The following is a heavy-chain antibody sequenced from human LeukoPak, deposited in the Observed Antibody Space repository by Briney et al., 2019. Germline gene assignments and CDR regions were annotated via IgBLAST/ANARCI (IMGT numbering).Heavy chain of an antibody. CDR3: ARAPGMVRGVILWSDY. CDR1: GYTFTSYA. D-gene: IGHD3-10*01. J-gene: IGHJ4*02. V-gene: IGHV1-3*01. Sequence: ASVKVSCKASGYTFTSYAMHWVRQAPGQRLEWMGWINAGNGNTKCSQKFQGRVTITRDTSASTAYMELSSLRSEDTAVYYCARAPGMVRGVILWSDYWGQGTLVTVSS. CDR2: INAGNGNT.